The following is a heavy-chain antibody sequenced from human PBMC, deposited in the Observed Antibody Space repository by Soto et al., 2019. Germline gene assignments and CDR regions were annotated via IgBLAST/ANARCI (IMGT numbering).Heavy chain of an antibody. CDR2: IYSSVST. D-gene: IGHD3-22*01. Sequence: QLQLQESGPGLMKPSETLSLTCTVSGGSISSSLYYWGWIRQPQGKGLEWVGSIYSSVSTHYNPSLQSRVAISVDTSKNQFSLKLSAATAADTAVYYCARLPYYDSPPVTFDIWGQGTMVTVSS. J-gene: IGHJ3*02. CDR3: ARLPYYDSPPVTFDI. V-gene: IGHV4-39*01. CDR1: GGSISSSLYY.